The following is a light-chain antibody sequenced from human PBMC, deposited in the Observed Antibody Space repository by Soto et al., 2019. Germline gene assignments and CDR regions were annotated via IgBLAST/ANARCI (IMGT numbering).Light chain of an antibody. J-gene: IGLJ2*01. CDR3: SSYTSSSRV. CDR1: SSDVGGYNY. V-gene: IGLV2-14*01. CDR2: DVS. Sequence: QSALTQPASVSGSPGQSITISCTGTSSDVGGYNYVSWYQQHPGKAPKLMIYDVSNRPSGVSNRFSGSKSGNTASLTFSGLQAEDEADYYCSSYTSSSRVFGGGTKVTVL.